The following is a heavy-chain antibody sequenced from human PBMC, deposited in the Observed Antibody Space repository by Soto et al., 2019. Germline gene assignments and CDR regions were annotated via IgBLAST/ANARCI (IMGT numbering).Heavy chain of an antibody. CDR3: ARGARRMNINAHSTVDYMDV. J-gene: IGHJ6*03. CDR1: GGSFSGYY. Sequence: PSETLSLTCAVYGGSFSGYYWSWIRQPPGKGLEWIGEINHSGSTNYNPSLKSRVTISVDTSKNQFSLKLSSVTAADTTVYYCARGARRMNINAHSTVDYMDVWCKET. V-gene: IGHV4-34*01. CDR2: INHSGST. D-gene: IGHD5-18*01.